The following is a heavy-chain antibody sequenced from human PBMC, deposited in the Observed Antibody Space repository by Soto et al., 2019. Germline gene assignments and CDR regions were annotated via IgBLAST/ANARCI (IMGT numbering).Heavy chain of an antibody. Sequence: ASVKVSCKASGYTFTSYDINWVRQATGQGLEWMGWMNPNSGNTGYAQKFQGRVTMTRNTSISTAYMELSSLRSEDTAVYYCARATRVAAAGSNSYYYYMDVWGKGTTVTVSS. CDR2: MNPNSGNT. V-gene: IGHV1-8*01. CDR3: ARATRVAAAGSNSYYYYMDV. J-gene: IGHJ6*03. D-gene: IGHD6-13*01. CDR1: GYTFTSYD.